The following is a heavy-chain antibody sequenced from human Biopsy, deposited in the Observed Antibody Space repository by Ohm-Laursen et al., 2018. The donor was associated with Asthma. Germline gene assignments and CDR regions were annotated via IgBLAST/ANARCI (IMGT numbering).Heavy chain of an antibody. D-gene: IGHD3-22*01. CDR1: GFTVSRDH. CDR2: IYSGGTS. J-gene: IGHJ4*02. V-gene: IGHV3-53*01. CDR3: ARAQDYYDSRGCYRSFGY. Sequence: SQRLSCTAAGFTVSRDHMFWDRQAPGKGLEWASVIYSGGTSDTADSVRGRFTISRDFYKNTLYLQMDSLRAADTAVYYCARAQDYYDSRGCYRSFGYWGQGTLVTVSS.